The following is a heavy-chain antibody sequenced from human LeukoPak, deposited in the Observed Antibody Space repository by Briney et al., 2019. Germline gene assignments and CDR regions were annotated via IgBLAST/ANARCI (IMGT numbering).Heavy chain of an antibody. D-gene: IGHD4-17*01. CDR1: GFTFSSYG. Sequence: GGSLRLSCAASGFTFSSYGMHWVRQAPGEGLEWVALMRYDGINKYYADSVKGRFTISRDTSKNTLFLQMNSLRAEDTAVYYCASGGYGDYVKDGMDVWGQGTTVTVSS. V-gene: IGHV3-30*02. CDR2: MRYDGINK. J-gene: IGHJ6*02. CDR3: ASGGYGDYVKDGMDV.